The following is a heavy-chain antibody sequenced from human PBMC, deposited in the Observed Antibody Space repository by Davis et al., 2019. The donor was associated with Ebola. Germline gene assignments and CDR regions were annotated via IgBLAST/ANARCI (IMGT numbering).Heavy chain of an antibody. D-gene: IGHD1-26*01. V-gene: IGHV4-39*07. CDR3: AREKIVGATRFDY. Sequence: MPSETLSLTCTVSGGSISSSSYYWGWIRQPPGKGLEWIGSIYYSGSTNYNPSLKSRVTISVDTSKNQFSLQLNSVTPEDTAVYYCAREKIVGATRFDYWGQGTLVTVSS. CDR1: GGSISSSSYY. CDR2: IYYSGST. J-gene: IGHJ4*02.